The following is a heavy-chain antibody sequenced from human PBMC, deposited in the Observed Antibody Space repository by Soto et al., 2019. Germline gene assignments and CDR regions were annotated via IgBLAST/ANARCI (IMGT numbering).Heavy chain of an antibody. Sequence: SETLSLTCTVSGGSISSSSYYWGWIRQPPGKGLEWIGSIYYSGSTYYNPSLKSRVTISVDTSKNQFSLKLSSVTAAETAVYYCARQVGTSETYYYYYYMDVWGKGTTVTVSS. CDR2: IYYSGST. J-gene: IGHJ6*03. V-gene: IGHV4-39*01. D-gene: IGHD2-2*01. CDR3: ARQVGTSETYYYYYYMDV. CDR1: GGSISSSSYY.